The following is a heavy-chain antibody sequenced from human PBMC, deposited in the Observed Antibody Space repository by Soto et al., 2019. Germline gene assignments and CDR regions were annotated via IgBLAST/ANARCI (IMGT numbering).Heavy chain of an antibody. CDR2: ISGSGGST. CDR1: GFTFSSYA. D-gene: IGHD2-2*01. J-gene: IGHJ6*02. CDR3: AKDMECSSTSCYYYGMDV. V-gene: IGHV3-23*01. Sequence: EVQLLESGGGLVQPGGSLRLSCAASGFTFSSYAMSWVRQAPGKGLEWVSAISGSGGSTYYADSVKGRFTISRDNSKNSLYLQMNSLRAEDTALYYCAKDMECSSTSCYYYGMDVWGQGTTVTVSS.